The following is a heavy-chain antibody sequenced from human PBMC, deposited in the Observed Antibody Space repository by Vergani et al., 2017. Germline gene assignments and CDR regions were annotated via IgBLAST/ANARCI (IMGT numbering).Heavy chain of an antibody. J-gene: IGHJ6*02. Sequence: QVQLVQSGAEVKTPGASVKVSCKASGYTFTSYGISWVRQAPGQGLEWMGWISAYNGNTNYAQKLQDRVTMTTDTSTSTAYMELRSLRSDDTAVYYCARGVGVLRYFDWLSYGMDVGGQGTTVTVSS. CDR1: GYTFTSYG. CDR2: ISAYNGNT. V-gene: IGHV1-18*01. CDR3: ARGVGVLRYFDWLSYGMDV. D-gene: IGHD3-9*01.